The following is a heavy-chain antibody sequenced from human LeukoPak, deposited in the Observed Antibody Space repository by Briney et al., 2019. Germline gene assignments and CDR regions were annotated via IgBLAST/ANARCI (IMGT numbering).Heavy chain of an antibody. J-gene: IGHJ4*02. CDR3: AKSPLPPHFGVVTISYYFDY. CDR1: GFTFSSYA. V-gene: IGHV3-23*01. Sequence: PGGSLRLSCAASGFTFSSYAMSWVRQAPGKGLEWASAISGSGGSTYYADSVKGRFTISGDNSKNTLYLQMNSLRAEDTAVYYCAKSPLPPHFGVVTISYYFDYWGQGTLVTVSS. D-gene: IGHD3-3*01. CDR2: ISGSGGST.